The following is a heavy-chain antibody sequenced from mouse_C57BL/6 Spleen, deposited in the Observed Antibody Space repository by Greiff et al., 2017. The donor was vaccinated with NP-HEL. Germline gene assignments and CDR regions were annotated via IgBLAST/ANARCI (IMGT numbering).Heavy chain of an antibody. D-gene: IGHD2-2*01. J-gene: IGHJ4*01. CDR3: ARSGYDLEGAMDY. CDR2: IYPGSGST. Sequence: VQLQQPGAELVKPGASVKMSCKASGYTFTSYWINWVKQRPGQGLEWIGDIYPGSGSTNYNEKFKSKATLTVDTSSSTAYMQLSSLTSEDSAVDDCARSGYDLEGAMDYWGQGTSVTVSS. V-gene: IGHV1-55*01. CDR1: GYTFTSYW.